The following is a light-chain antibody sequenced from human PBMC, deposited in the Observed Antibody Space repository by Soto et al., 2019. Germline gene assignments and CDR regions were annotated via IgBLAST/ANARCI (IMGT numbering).Light chain of an antibody. CDR1: QSVSSSY. CDR2: ATS. V-gene: IGKV3-20*01. CDR3: QQYGSSPTWT. J-gene: IGKJ1*01. Sequence: PGERATLSCRATQSVSSSYFAWYQQKPGQAPSLLIYATSSRTPGIPARFSGSGSGTEFTLTISRLEPEDSAVYYCQQYGSSPTWTFGQGTKVDIK.